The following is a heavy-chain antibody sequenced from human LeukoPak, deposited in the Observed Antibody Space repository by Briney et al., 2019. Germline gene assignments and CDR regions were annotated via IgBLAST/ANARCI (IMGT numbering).Heavy chain of an antibody. CDR3: ARTTGSYDY. Sequence: ASVKVSCKASGYTFTSYYIHWVRQPPGQGLEWMGMINPSGGSTSYAQKFQGRVTMTRDTSTSTIYMELSSLRSDDTAMYYCARTTGSYDYWGQGTLATVSS. V-gene: IGHV1-46*01. J-gene: IGHJ4*02. D-gene: IGHD1-26*01. CDR1: GYTFTSYY. CDR2: INPSGGST.